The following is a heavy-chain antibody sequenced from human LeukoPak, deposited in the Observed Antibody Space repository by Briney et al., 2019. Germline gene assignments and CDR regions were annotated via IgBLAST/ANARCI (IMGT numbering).Heavy chain of an antibody. Sequence: QPGGSLRLSCAASGFTFSSYAMSWVRQAPGKGLEWVSVIYSGGSTYYADSVKGRFTISRDNSKNTLYLQMNSLRAEDTAVYYCAISTSLTVSYYDFWGGYPRDYYYGMDVWGQGTTVTVSS. CDR2: IYSGGST. CDR1: GFTFSSYA. D-gene: IGHD3-3*01. J-gene: IGHJ6*02. V-gene: IGHV3-53*01. CDR3: AISTSLTVSYYDFWGGYPRDYYYGMDV.